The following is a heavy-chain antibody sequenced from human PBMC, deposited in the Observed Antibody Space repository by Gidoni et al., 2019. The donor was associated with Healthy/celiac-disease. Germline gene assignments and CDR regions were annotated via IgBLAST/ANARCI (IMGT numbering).Heavy chain of an antibody. J-gene: IGHJ2*01. V-gene: IGHV4-59*01. D-gene: IGHD2-2*01. Sequence: YNPSHKSRVTLSVDTAKDQFSLKLSSLTAADTAVYYCARAIVVPAAMFWYFDLWGRGTLVTVSS. CDR3: ARAIVVPAAMFWYFDL.